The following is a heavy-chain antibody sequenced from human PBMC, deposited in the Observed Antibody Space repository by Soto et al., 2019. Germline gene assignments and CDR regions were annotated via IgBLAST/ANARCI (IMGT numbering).Heavy chain of an antibody. D-gene: IGHD5-18*01. CDR1: GGSISSSSYY. V-gene: IGHV4-39*01. J-gene: IGHJ4*02. CDR2: IYYSGST. CDR3: ARGASGYSYGYELFDY. Sequence: QLQLQESGPGLVKPSETLSLTCTVSGGSISSSSYYWGWIRQPPGKGLEWIGSIYYSGSTYYNPSLESTVTLSVDTSKNQFSLMLSSVTAADTAVYYCARGASGYSYGYELFDYWGQGTLVTVSS.